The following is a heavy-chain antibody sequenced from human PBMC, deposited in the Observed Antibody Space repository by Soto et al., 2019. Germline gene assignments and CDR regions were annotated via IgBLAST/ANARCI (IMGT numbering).Heavy chain of an antibody. CDR3: ARGGALRGYSYGYLFDY. D-gene: IGHD5-18*01. J-gene: IGHJ4*02. Sequence: QVQLVESGGGVVQPGRSLRLSCAASGFTFSSYAMHWVRQAPGKGLEWVAVISYDGSNKYYADLGKGRFTISRDTPKNTLYLQLNSLRAEDTAVYYCARGGALRGYSYGYLFDYWGQGTLVTVSS. CDR2: ISYDGSNK. CDR1: GFTFSSYA. V-gene: IGHV3-30-3*01.